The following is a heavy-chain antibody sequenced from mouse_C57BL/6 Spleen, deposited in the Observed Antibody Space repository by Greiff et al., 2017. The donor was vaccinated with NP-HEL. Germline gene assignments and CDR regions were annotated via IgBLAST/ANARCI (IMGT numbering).Heavy chain of an antibody. CDR1: GYTFTSYW. CDR3: ARGDYGNYDAMDY. CDR2: IYPGSGSP. D-gene: IGHD2-1*01. Sequence: QVQLQQPGAELVKPGASVKMSCKASGYTFTSYWITWVKQRPGQGLEWIGDIYPGSGSPNYNEKFKSKATLTVDTSSSTAYMQRSSLTSEDSAVYDCARGDYGNYDAMDYWGQGTSVTVSS. V-gene: IGHV1-55*01. J-gene: IGHJ4*01.